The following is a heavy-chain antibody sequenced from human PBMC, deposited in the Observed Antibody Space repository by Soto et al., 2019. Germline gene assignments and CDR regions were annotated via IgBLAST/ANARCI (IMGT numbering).Heavy chain of an antibody. Sequence: ASVKVSCKASGYTFTSYAMHCVRQAPGQMLEWMGWINAGNGNTKYSQKFQGRVTITRDTSASTAYMELSSLRSEDTAVYYCARVGGCSGGSCYFGWFDPWGQGTLVTVSS. J-gene: IGHJ5*02. CDR1: GYTFTSYA. D-gene: IGHD2-15*01. CDR3: ARVGGCSGGSCYFGWFDP. V-gene: IGHV1-3*01. CDR2: INAGNGNT.